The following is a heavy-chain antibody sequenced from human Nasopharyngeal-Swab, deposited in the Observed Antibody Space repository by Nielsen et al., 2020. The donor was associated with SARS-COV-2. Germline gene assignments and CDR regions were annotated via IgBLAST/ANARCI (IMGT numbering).Heavy chain of an antibody. CDR2: ISGGGDNT. Sequence: GESLKISCAASGFTLSSYAMNWVRQAPGKGLEWVSGISGGGDNTYCADSVKGRFTVSRDNSKNTLYPQMNSLSAEDTAVYYCAKVPSTVTTLPPDYWGQGTLVTVSS. V-gene: IGHV3-23*01. CDR3: AKVPSTVTTLPPDY. CDR1: GFTLSSYA. D-gene: IGHD4-11*01. J-gene: IGHJ4*02.